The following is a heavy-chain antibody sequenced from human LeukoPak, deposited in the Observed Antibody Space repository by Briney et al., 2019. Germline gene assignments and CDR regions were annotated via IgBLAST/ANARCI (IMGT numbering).Heavy chain of an antibody. J-gene: IGHJ4*01. CDR2: VRQDGSEK. D-gene: IGHD6-13*01. CDR1: GFTFTDYW. CDR3: ARDGTAAGLYFDL. Sequence: GGSLRLSCEVSGFTFTDYWMNWVRQAPGKGPEWVASVRQDGSEKTYVDSVKGRFTISRDNTKNSLSLQLNGLRAEDTAVYYCARDGTAAGLYFDLWGQGTLVTVSS. V-gene: IGHV3-7*01.